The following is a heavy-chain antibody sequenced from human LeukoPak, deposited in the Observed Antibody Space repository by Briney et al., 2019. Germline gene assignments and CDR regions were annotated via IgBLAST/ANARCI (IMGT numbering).Heavy chain of an antibody. CDR1: GFTFDDYA. Sequence: GGSLRLSCAASGFTFDDYAMHWVRQGPGKGLEWVSSISGSGGSTHYADSVKGRFTISRDKTKNTLYMQMNSLRAEDTAVYYCAKDFRIGYSAHFDYWGQGALVTVSS. CDR2: ISGSGGST. D-gene: IGHD2-21*01. J-gene: IGHJ4*02. V-gene: IGHV3-23*01. CDR3: AKDFRIGYSAHFDY.